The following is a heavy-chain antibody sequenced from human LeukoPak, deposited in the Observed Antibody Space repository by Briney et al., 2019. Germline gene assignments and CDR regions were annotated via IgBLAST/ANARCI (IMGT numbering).Heavy chain of an antibody. CDR3: ARSSQYYDFWSGYSFDAFDI. J-gene: IGHJ3*02. V-gene: IGHV4-39*01. D-gene: IGHD3-3*01. CDR1: GGSISSSSYY. Sequence: SETLSLTCTVSGGSISSSSYYWGWIRQPPGKGLEWIGSIYYSGGTYYNPSLKSRVTISVDTSKNQFSLKLSSVTAADTAVYYCARSSQYYDFWSGYSFDAFDIWGQGTMVTVSS. CDR2: IYYSGGT.